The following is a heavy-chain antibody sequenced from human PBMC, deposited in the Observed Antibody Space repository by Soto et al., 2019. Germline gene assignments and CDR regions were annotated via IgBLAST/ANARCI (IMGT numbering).Heavy chain of an antibody. J-gene: IGHJ1*01. CDR2: IYYSGTT. CDR1: GDSISSGDYY. D-gene: IGHD6-13*01. CDR3: AIDIQRYSSTPGPLEH. Sequence: QLQLRESGPGLVKPSQTLSLTCTVSGDSISSGDYYWRWVRQPPGKGLGWIGGIYYSGTTYYNPSLKRPVSRSVDTSKIHFSPQLTSVTVTATAVYYCAIDIQRYSSTPGPLEHWGLGTVVTVPS. V-gene: IGHV4-30-4*01.